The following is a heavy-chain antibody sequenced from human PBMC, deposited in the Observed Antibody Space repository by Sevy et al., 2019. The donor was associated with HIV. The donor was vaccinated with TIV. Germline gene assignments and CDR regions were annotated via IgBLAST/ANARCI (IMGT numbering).Heavy chain of an antibody. CDR1: GYTFTGYY. V-gene: IGHV1-2*02. Sequence: ASVKVSCKASGYTFTGYYMHWVRQAPGQGLEWMGWINPNSGGTNYVQKFQGRVTMTRDTSISTAYMELSRLRSDDTAVYCCAKTMVRGVIISGYYFDYWGQGTLVTVSS. D-gene: IGHD3-10*01. CDR3: AKTMVRGVIISGYYFDY. CDR2: INPNSGGT. J-gene: IGHJ4*02.